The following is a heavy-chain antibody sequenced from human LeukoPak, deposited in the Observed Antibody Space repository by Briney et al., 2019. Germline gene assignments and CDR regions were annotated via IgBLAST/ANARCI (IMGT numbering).Heavy chain of an antibody. V-gene: IGHV4-39*01. CDR1: GVSISSSNSY. CDR3: ARGVSGERCCGYDSSNYYMDV. Sequence: PSETLSLTCTVSGVSISSSNSYWGWIRQPPGKGLEWIGSIYYSGNTYYNASLKSQVSISIDTSKNQFSLRLTSVTAADTAVYYCARGVSGERCCGYDSSNYYMDVWAKGTTVTVSS. CDR2: IYYSGNT. D-gene: IGHD5-12*01. J-gene: IGHJ6*03.